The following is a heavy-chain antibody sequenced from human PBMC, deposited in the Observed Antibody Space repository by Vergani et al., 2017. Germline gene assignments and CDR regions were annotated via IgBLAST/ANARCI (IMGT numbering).Heavy chain of an antibody. J-gene: IGHJ5*02. CDR1: GYTFTGYY. D-gene: IGHD4-17*01. CDR2: INPNSSGT. Sequence: QVQLVQSGAEVKKPGASVKVSCKASGYTFTGYYMHWVRQAPGQGLEWMGWINPNSSGTNYAQKFQGRVTMTRDTSSSTAYMELSMLRSDDTAVDYCARGLHGDTRIFPYNWFDPWGQGTLVTVSS. CDR3: ARGLHGDTRIFPYNWFDP. V-gene: IGHV1-2*02.